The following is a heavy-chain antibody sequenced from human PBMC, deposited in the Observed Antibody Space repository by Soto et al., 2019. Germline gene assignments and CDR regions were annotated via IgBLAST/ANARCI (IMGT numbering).Heavy chain of an antibody. J-gene: IGHJ2*01. CDR1: GGTFNSYA. CDR2: IIPIFRST. V-gene: IGHV1-69*06. D-gene: IGHD6-19*01. Sequence: QVQLVQSGAEVKKPGSSVKVSCKASGGTFNSYALTWVRQAPGHGLEWMGGIIPIFRSTNYAQKFQGRVTITANRYRSTAYMELIILRSDETAVYYCARVLHSPYGCGWRSLYLYFDLWRRRNQLTVSS. CDR3: ARVLHSPYGCGWRSLYLYFDL.